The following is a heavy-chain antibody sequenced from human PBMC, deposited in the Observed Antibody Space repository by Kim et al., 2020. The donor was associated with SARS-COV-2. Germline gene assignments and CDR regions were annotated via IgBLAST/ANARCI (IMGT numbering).Heavy chain of an antibody. CDR1: GGSISSGGYY. CDR2: IYYSGST. V-gene: IGHV4-31*03. J-gene: IGHJ5*02. Sequence: SETLSLTCTVSGGSISSGGYYWSWIRQHPGKGLEWIGYIYYSGSTYYNPSLKSRVTISVDTSKNQFSLKLSSVTAADTAVYYCARGQQLVLENWFDPWGQGTLVTVSS. CDR3: ARGQQLVLENWFDP. D-gene: IGHD6-13*01.